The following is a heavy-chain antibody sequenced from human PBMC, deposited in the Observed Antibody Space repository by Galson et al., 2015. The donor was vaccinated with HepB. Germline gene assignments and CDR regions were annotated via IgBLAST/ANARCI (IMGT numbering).Heavy chain of an antibody. J-gene: IGHJ4*02. CDR3: ARAGVSSSIAARPDYFDY. CDR1: GFIFSSHG. V-gene: IGHV3-30*03. D-gene: IGHD6-6*01. Sequence: SLRLSCAASGFIFSSHGMHWVRQAPGKGLEWVALISYDGSNKYYADSVKGRFTISRDNSKKILYLQMNSLRAEDTAVYYCARAGVSSSIAARPDYFDYWGQGTLVTVSS. CDR2: ISYDGSNK.